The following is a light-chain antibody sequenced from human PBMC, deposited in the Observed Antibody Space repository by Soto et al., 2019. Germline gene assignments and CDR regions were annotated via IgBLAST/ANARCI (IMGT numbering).Light chain of an antibody. CDR3: CSYTTASTYV. CDR2: DVI. CDR1: SSDVGTYTY. V-gene: IGLV2-11*01. J-gene: IGLJ1*01. Sequence: QSALTQPRSVSGSPGQSVTISCTGTSSDVGTYTYVSWYQQHPGKAPKLIIYDVIKRPSGVPDRFSGSKSGNTASLTISGLQAEDEADYYCCSYTTASTYVFGTGTKLTVL.